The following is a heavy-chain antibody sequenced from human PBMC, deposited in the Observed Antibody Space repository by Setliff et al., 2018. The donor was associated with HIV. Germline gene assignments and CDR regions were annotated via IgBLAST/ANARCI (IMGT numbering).Heavy chain of an antibody. CDR1: GGSISSHY. Sequence: SETLSLTCTVSGGSISSHYWSWIRQPPGKGLEWIGYISYSGSTKYNPSLKSRVTISVDTSKNQLSLRLTSVTAADTAVYYCARHVILLEWLSYFYMDVWGKGATVTVSS. D-gene: IGHD6-19*01. CDR3: ARHVILLEWLSYFYMDV. CDR2: ISYSGST. V-gene: IGHV4-59*08. J-gene: IGHJ6*03.